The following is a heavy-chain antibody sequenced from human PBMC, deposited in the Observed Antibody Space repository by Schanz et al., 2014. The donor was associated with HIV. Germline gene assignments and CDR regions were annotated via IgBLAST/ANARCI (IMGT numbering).Heavy chain of an antibody. J-gene: IGHJ4*02. Sequence: EVQLVESGGGLVQPGGSLRLSCAASGFTFSSYSMNWVRQAPGKGLEWVSYISSSSSTIYYADSVKGRFTISRDNAKNSLYLQMNSLRDEDTAVYYCARGGGSGSYFAGYHFDYWGQGTLVTVSS. CDR2: ISSSSSTI. CDR3: ARGGGSGSYFAGYHFDY. V-gene: IGHV3-48*02. CDR1: GFTFSSYS. D-gene: IGHD1-26*01.